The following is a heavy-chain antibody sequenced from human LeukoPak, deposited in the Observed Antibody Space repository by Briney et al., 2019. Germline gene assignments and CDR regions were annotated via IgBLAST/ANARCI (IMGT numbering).Heavy chain of an antibody. Sequence: NPSETLSLTCAVYGGSFSGYYWSWIRQPPGKGLEWIGEINHSGSTNYNPSLKSRVTISVDTSKNQFSLKLSSVTAEDTAVYYCARGGYDYFGYSSSWYDYWGQGTLVTVSS. V-gene: IGHV4-34*01. CDR1: GGSFSGYY. CDR3: ARGGYDYFGYSSSWYDY. J-gene: IGHJ4*02. D-gene: IGHD6-13*01. CDR2: INHSGST.